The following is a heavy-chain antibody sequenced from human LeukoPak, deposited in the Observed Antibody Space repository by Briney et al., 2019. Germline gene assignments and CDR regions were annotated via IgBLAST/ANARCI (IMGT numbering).Heavy chain of an antibody. J-gene: IGHJ4*02. V-gene: IGHV1-8*03. CDR3: ARAHGESYGYMRGYLDY. CDR1: GYTFTRYD. Sequence: GASVKVSCKASGYTFTRYDINWVRQATGQGLEWMGWMNPKSGNTGHAQKFQGRVTITRDTSISTVYMELSSLRSEDTAVYYCARAHGESYGYMRGYLDYWGQGTLVTVSS. D-gene: IGHD5-18*01. CDR2: MNPKSGNT.